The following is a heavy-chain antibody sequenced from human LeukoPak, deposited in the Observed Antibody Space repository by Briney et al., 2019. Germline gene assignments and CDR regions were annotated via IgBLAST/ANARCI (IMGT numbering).Heavy chain of an antibody. Sequence: ASVKVSCKASGYTFTSYGISWVRQAPGQGLEWMGWISAYNGNTNYAQKLQGRVTVTTDTSTSTAYMELSSLRSEDTAVYYCATEASGYYNWFDPWGQGTLVTVSS. CDR2: ISAYNGNT. J-gene: IGHJ5*02. CDR3: ATEASGYYNWFDP. V-gene: IGHV1-18*01. CDR1: GYTFTSYG. D-gene: IGHD3-3*01.